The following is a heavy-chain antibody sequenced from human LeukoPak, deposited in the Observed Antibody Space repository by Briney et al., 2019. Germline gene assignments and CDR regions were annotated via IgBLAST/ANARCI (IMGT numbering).Heavy chain of an antibody. CDR1: GGSISSYY. V-gene: IGHV4-59*08. J-gene: IGHJ2*01. CDR2: IYYSGST. CDR3: ASSGRYSSGWYDTGWYFDL. D-gene: IGHD6-19*01. Sequence: PSETLSLTCTVSGGSISSYYWSRIRQPPGKGLEWIGYIYYSGSTNYNPSLKSRVTISVNTSKNQFSLKLSSVTAADTAVYYCASSGRYSSGWYDTGWYFDLWGRGTLVTVSS.